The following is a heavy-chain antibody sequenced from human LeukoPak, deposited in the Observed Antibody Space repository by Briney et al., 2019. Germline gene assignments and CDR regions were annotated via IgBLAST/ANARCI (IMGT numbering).Heavy chain of an antibody. CDR3: AKGYYDSSGGLGY. V-gene: IGHV3-64*04. CDR1: GFTFSSYA. D-gene: IGHD3-22*01. Sequence: GGSLRLSCSASGFTFSSYAMHWVRQAPGKGLEYVSAISSNGGSTYYADSVKGRFTISRDNSKNTLYLQMNSLRAEDTVVYYCAKGYYDSSGGLGYWGQGTLVTVSS. CDR2: ISSNGGST. J-gene: IGHJ4*02.